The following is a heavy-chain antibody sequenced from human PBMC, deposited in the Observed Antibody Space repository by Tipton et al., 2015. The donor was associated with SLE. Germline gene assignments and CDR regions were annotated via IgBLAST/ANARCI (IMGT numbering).Heavy chain of an antibody. D-gene: IGHD4-17*01. CDR2: ISYDGSNK. V-gene: IGHV3-30*04. J-gene: IGHJ5*02. CDR3: ARISFGDYPDA. Sequence: SLRLSCAASGFTFSIYAMHWVRQPPGKGLECVAVISYDGSNKYYADSVKGRFTISRDNSKNTLYLQMNSLRAGDTAVYYCARISFGDYPDAWGPGTPVTVSS. CDR1: GFTFSIYA.